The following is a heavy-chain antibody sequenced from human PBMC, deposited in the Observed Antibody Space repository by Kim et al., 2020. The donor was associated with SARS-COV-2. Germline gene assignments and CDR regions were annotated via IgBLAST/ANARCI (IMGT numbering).Heavy chain of an antibody. CDR2: ST. V-gene: IGHV3-53*01. D-gene: IGHD6-13*01. Sequence: STDYADSVKGRFTISRDNSKNTVYFQMNSLRAEDTAVYYCARDRADNWFDPWGQGTLVTVSS. J-gene: IGHJ5*02. CDR3: ARDRADNWFDP.